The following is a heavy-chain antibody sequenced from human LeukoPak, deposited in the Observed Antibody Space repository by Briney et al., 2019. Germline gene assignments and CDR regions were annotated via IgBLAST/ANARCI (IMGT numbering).Heavy chain of an antibody. CDR1: GGTFSSYA. Sequence: ASVKVSCKASGGTFSSYAISWVRQAPGQGLEWMGGIIPIFGTANYAQKFQGGVTITADESTSTAYMELSSLRSEDTAVYYCARDRALTIFGVVMDYYYGMDVWGQGTTVTVSS. J-gene: IGHJ6*02. CDR2: IIPIFGTA. CDR3: ARDRALTIFGVVMDYYYGMDV. D-gene: IGHD3-3*01. V-gene: IGHV1-69*13.